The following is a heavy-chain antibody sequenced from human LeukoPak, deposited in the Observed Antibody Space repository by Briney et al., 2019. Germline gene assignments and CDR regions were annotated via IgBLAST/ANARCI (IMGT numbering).Heavy chain of an antibody. CDR1: GFIFSNGW. CDR3: GTGWAVDF. J-gene: IGHJ4*02. Sequence: GGSLRLSCAASGFIFSNGWMTWVRQAPGKGLECVAIIKKDGSEKYHVDSVKGRFTISRDNAKNSLYLQMNSLRAEDTAVYYCGTGWAVDFWGQGTLVTVSS. V-gene: IGHV3-7*01. CDR2: IKKDGSEK. D-gene: IGHD5-24*01.